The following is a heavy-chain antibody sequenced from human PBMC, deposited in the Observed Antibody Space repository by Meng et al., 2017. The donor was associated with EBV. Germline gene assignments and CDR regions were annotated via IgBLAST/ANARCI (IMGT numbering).Heavy chain of an antibody. Sequence: QVQLVQSGAGVEKTGASVKGSCQASGYTFIGYYMHWVRQAPGQGLEWMGRINPNSGGTNYAQKFQGRVTMTRDTSISTAYMELSRLRSDDTAVYYCARVGIAVAGTGDYWGQGTLVTVSS. CDR3: ARVGIAVAGTGDY. CDR2: INPNSGGT. J-gene: IGHJ4*02. CDR1: GYTFIGYY. V-gene: IGHV1-2*06. D-gene: IGHD6-19*01.